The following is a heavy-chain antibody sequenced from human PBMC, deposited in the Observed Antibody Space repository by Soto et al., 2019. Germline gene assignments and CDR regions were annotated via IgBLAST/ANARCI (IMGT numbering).Heavy chain of an antibody. J-gene: IGHJ6*02. CDR2: INHSGST. CDR3: ASQTDLWFGELFSHYYYGMDV. CDR1: GGSFSGYY. V-gene: IGHV4-34*01. Sequence: SETLSLTCAVYGGSFSGYYWSWIRQPPGKGLEWIGEINHSGSTNYNPSLKSRVTISVDTSKNQFSLKLSSVTAADTAVYYCASQTDLWFGELFSHYYYGMDVWGQGTTGTVS. D-gene: IGHD3-10*01.